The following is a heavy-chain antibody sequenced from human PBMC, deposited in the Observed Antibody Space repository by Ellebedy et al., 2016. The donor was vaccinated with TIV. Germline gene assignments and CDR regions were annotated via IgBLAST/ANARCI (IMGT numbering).Heavy chain of an antibody. D-gene: IGHD5-24*01. Sequence: GESLKISXAASGFTFSSYWMSWVRQAPGEGLEWVANIKQDGSEKYYVDSVKGRFTISRDNAKNSLYLQMNSLRAEDTAVYYCAKELEMATIMSFDYWGQGTLVTVSS. CDR2: IKQDGSEK. V-gene: IGHV3-7*01. CDR1: GFTFSSYW. CDR3: AKELEMATIMSFDY. J-gene: IGHJ4*02.